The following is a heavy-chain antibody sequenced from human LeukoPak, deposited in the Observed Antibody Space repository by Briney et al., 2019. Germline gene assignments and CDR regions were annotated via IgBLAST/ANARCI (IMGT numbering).Heavy chain of an antibody. CDR1: GYSFTNYW. V-gene: IGHV5-51*01. CDR3: AGARHGDYRWDY. CDR2: IHSADSNT. Sequence: LGESLKISCKDSGYSFTNYWIGWVRQMPGKGLEWMGIIHSADSNTKYSPSFQGQVTISADKSISTAYLQWSGLKASDTAMYYCAGARHGDYRWDYRGQGTLVTVSS. J-gene: IGHJ4*02. D-gene: IGHD4-17*01.